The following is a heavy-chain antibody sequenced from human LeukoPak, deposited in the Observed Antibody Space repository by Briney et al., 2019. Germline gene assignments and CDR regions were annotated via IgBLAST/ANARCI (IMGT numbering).Heavy chain of an antibody. D-gene: IGHD1-26*01. CDR3: SRESGPFCPFGY. J-gene: IGHJ4*02. Sequence: ASGTLSLTCGVSGGSISGTNWWSWVRQPPGQGLEWIGEISLAGQTNYNPSLNGRVTMSLDKSSNQLSLHLTSVAAADTATYYCSRESGPFCPFGYWGQGTLVIVSS. V-gene: IGHV4-4*02. CDR1: GGSISGTNW. CDR2: ISLAGQT.